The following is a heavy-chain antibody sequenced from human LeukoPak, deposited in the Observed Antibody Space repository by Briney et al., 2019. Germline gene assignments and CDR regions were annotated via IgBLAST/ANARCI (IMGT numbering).Heavy chain of an antibody. D-gene: IGHD6-13*01. V-gene: IGHV3-53*01. CDR3: ASDTLYSSSWYHVDY. CDR2: IYSGGST. Sequence: GGSLRLSCTASGFTVSSNYMSWVRQAPGKGLEWVSVIYSGGSTYYADSVKGRFTISRDNSKNTLYLQMNSLRAEDTAVYYCASDTLYSSSWYHVDYWGQGTLVTVSS. J-gene: IGHJ4*02. CDR1: GFTVSSNY.